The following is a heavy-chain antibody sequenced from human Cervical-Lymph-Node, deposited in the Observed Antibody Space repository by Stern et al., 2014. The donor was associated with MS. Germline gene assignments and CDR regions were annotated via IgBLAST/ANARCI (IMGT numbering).Heavy chain of an antibody. CDR3: AREATRIVVGIDY. V-gene: IGHV1-2*06. CDR1: GYTFTAFF. Sequence: VQLVQSGTKMQKPGASVRVSCKASGYTFTAFFIHWVRQVPGQGLEWMGRLNPNSNDPTYAQNFQDRVTLTRDTSIGTAYLELSRLTSADTAVYYCAREATRIVVGIDYLGQGTQVTVSS. CDR2: LNPNSNDP. D-gene: IGHD3-22*01. J-gene: IGHJ4*02.